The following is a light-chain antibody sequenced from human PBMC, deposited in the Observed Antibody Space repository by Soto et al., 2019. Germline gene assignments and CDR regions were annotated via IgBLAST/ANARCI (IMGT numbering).Light chain of an antibody. CDR2: AAS. CDR3: QQAISFPQT. Sequence: DILMTQSPSSVSASVGDRVIITCRASQGISSWLAWYQQKSVQAPKLLISAASTLQSWVPSRFSVSGSGTDFSLTISFLQPEDCATYYCQQAISFPQTFGQGTKVEIK. J-gene: IGKJ1*01. V-gene: IGKV1D-12*01. CDR1: QGISSW.